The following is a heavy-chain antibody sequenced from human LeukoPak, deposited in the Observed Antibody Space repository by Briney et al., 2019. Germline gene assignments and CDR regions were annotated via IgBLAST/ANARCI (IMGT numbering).Heavy chain of an antibody. CDR2: IYYSGST. Sequence: SETLSLTCIVSGGSISSSSYYWGWIRQPPGKGLEWIGNIYYSGSTYYNPSLKSRVTISVDTSKNQFSLKLSSVTAADTAVYYCASSIAAAGTYYFDYWGQGTLVTVSS. J-gene: IGHJ4*02. CDR3: ASSIAAAGTYYFDY. V-gene: IGHV4-39*07. D-gene: IGHD6-13*01. CDR1: GGSISSSSYY.